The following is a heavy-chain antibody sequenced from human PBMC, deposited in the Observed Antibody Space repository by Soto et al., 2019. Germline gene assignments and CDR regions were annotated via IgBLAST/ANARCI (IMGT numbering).Heavy chain of an antibody. J-gene: IGHJ1*01. V-gene: IGHV3-21*02. CDR1: GFSFSNYY. D-gene: IGHD6-6*01. CDR3: AASYSSASWYFQD. Sequence: EVQLVESGGGLVKPGGSLRLSCAASGFSFSNYYLNWVRQAPGKGLEWVSSISGDSSYIYYTDSLKGRFTISRDTAKSSLFLQMNSLRAEDTAFYYCAASYSSASWYFQDWGQGTQVTVSS. CDR2: ISGDSSYI.